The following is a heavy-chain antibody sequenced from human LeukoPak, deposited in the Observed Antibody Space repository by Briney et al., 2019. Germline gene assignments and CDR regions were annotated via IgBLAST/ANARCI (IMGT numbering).Heavy chain of an antibody. CDR1: EYSFATYW. Sequence: ESLKISCKGSEYSFATYWIGWVRQMPGQGLEWMGIIFPGDSDTRYSPSFQGQVTISADKSISTAYLQWSSLKASDTAIYYCASEYCSGGNCYFDYWGQGTLVTVSS. CDR2: IFPGDSDT. D-gene: IGHD2-15*01. V-gene: IGHV5-51*01. J-gene: IGHJ4*02. CDR3: ASEYCSGGNCYFDY.